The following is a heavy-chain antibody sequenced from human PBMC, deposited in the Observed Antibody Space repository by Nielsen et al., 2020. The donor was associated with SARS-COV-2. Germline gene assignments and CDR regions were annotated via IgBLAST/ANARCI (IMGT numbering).Heavy chain of an antibody. CDR1: GGSISSGDYY. CDR3: ARHWRGSYYFDY. Sequence: LRLSCTVSGGSISSGDYYWSWIRQPPGKGLEWIGYIYYSGSTYYNPSLKSRVTISVDTSKNQFSLKRSSVTAADTAVYYCARHWRGSYYFDYWGQGTLVTVSS. D-gene: IGHD1-26*01. CDR2: IYYSGST. J-gene: IGHJ4*02. V-gene: IGHV4-30-4*01.